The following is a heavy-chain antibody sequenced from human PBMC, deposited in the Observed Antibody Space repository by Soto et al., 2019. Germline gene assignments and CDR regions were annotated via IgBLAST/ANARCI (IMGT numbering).Heavy chain of an antibody. CDR3: ARVQSYYDFSLDY. CDR1: GFTFSSYS. V-gene: IGHV3-21*01. J-gene: IGHJ4*02. D-gene: IGHD3-3*01. Sequence: EVQLVESGGGLVKPGGSLRLSCAASGFTFSSYSMNWVRQAPGKGLEWVSSISSSSRYIYYADSVKGRFTISRDNAKNSLYLQMNSLRAEDTAVYYCARVQSYYDFSLDYWGQGTLVTVSS. CDR2: ISSSSRYI.